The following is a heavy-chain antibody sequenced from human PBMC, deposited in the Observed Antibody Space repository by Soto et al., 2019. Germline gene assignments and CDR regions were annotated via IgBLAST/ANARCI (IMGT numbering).Heavy chain of an antibody. CDR2: IKQDGSEK. CDR3: ASSGGSSWPSLFDY. CDR1: GFTFSSYW. D-gene: IGHD6-13*01. Sequence: GGSLRLSCAASGFTFSSYWMSWVRQAPGKGLEWVANIKQDGSEKYYVDSVKGRFTISRDNAKNSLYLQMNSLRAEDTAVYYCASSGGSSWPSLFDYWGQGTLVTVSS. J-gene: IGHJ4*02. V-gene: IGHV3-7*01.